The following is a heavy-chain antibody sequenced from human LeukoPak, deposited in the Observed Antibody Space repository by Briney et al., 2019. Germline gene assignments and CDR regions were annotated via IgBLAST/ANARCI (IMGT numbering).Heavy chain of an antibody. V-gene: IGHV4-59*12. CDR3: TRAASSGPLFTYHMDV. D-gene: IGHD3-22*01. CDR1: GGSISSYY. Sequence: PSETLSLTCTVSGGSISSYYWSWIRQPPGKGLEWIGYIHYSGSTSSNPSLKSRVTISVDTSKNQISLKLTSVTAADTAVYYCTRAASSGPLFTYHMDVWGKGTTVTVSS. CDR2: IHYSGST. J-gene: IGHJ6*03.